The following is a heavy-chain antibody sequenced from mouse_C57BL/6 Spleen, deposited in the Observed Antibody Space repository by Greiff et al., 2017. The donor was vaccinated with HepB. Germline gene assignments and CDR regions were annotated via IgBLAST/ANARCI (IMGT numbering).Heavy chain of an antibody. CDR3: ARHRVRYAMDY. J-gene: IGHJ4*01. CDR1: GFSLTSYG. CDR2: IWSDGST. Sequence: QVQLKESGPGLVAPSQSLSITCTVSGFSLTSYGVHWVRQPPGKGLEWLVVIWSDGSTTYHSALKSSLSNSKDNSKSQVFLKMNSLQADDTAMYYCARHRVRYAMDYWGQGTSVTVSS. D-gene: IGHD2-12*01. V-gene: IGHV2-6-1*01.